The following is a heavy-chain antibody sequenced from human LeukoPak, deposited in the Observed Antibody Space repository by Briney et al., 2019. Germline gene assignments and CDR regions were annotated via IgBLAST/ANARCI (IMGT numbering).Heavy chain of an antibody. CDR1: GFTFSSYG. V-gene: IGHV3-30*02. CDR3: AKAPTYSGSHGYFDY. Sequence: GGSLRLSCAASGFTFSSYGMHWVRQAPGKGLEWVAFMWYDGSNKYYADSVKGRFTISRDNSKNTPYLQMNSLRAEDTAVYYCAKAPTYSGSHGYFDYWGQGTLVIVSS. CDR2: MWYDGSNK. J-gene: IGHJ4*01. D-gene: IGHD1-26*01.